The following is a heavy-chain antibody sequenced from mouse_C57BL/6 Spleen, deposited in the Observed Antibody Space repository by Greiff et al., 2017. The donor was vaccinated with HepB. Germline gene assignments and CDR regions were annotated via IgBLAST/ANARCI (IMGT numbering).Heavy chain of an antibody. Sequence: EVQLQQSGPELVKPGASVKISCKASGYTFTDYYMNWVKQSHGKSLEWIGDINPNNGGTSYNQKFKGKATLTVDKSSSTAYMELRSLTSEDSAVYYGAGGIIATVVEGYFDVWGTGTTVTVSS. J-gene: IGHJ1*03. CDR1: GYTFTDYY. CDR3: AGGIIATVVEGYFDV. V-gene: IGHV1-26*01. D-gene: IGHD1-1*01. CDR2: INPNNGGT.